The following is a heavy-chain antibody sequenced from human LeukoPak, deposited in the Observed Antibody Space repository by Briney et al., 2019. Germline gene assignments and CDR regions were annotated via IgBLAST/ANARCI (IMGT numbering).Heavy chain of an antibody. J-gene: IGHJ4*02. CDR3: AGGRPFIVGATYYFDY. CDR1: GGSFSGYY. CDR2: INHSGST. V-gene: IGHV4-34*01. Sequence: PSETLSLTCAVYGGSFSGYYWSWIRQPPGKGLEWIGEINHSGSTNYNPSLKSRVTISVDTSKNQFSLKLSSVTAADTAVYYCAGGRPFIVGATYYFDYWGQGTLVTVSS. D-gene: IGHD1-26*01.